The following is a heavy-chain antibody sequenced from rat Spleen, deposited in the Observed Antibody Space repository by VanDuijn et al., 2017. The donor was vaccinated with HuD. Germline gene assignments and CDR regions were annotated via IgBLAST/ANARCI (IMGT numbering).Heavy chain of an antibody. Sequence: EVKLVESGGGLVQPGRSLKLSCAASGFNFNDHWMGWVRQAPGKGLEWIGAINKDSRIIKYTPSLKDKFTISRDNAQNTLYLQMSKLGSEDTAIYYCARETGAQWRVMDAWGQGASVTVSS. CDR3: ARETGAQWRVMDA. CDR2: INKDSRII. D-gene: IGHD1-1*01. V-gene: IGHV4-2*01. CDR1: GFNFNDHW. J-gene: IGHJ4*01.